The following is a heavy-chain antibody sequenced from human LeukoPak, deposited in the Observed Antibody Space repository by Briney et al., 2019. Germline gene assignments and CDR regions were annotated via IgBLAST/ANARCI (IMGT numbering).Heavy chain of an antibody. D-gene: IGHD3-22*01. CDR3: ARQPTYYYDSSGPFDY. V-gene: IGHV1-18*01. CDR1: GYTFTNYG. Sequence: ASVKVSCKASGYTFTNYGFSWVRQAPGQGLEWMGWISAYNGNTNYAQNLQGRVTMTTDTSTSTAYMELRSLRSDDTAVYYCARQPTYYYDSSGPFDYWGQGTLVTVSS. J-gene: IGHJ4*02. CDR2: ISAYNGNT.